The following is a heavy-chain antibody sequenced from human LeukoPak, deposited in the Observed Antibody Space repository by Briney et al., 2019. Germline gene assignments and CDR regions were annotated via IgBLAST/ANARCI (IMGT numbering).Heavy chain of an antibody. J-gene: IGHJ4*02. V-gene: IGHV4-59*01. Sequence: PSETLSLTCTVSGGSISSYYWSWIRQPPGKGLEWIGYIYYSGSTNYNPSLKSRVTISVDTSKNQFPLKLSSVTAADTAVYYCARAFENSGWYYFDYWGQGTLVTVSS. D-gene: IGHD6-19*01. CDR3: ARAFENSGWYYFDY. CDR1: GGSISSYY. CDR2: IYYSGST.